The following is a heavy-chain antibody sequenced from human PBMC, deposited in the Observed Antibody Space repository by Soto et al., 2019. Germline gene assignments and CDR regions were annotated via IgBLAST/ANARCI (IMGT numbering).Heavy chain of an antibody. Sequence: QVQLVESGGGVVQPGRSLRLSCAASGFTFNSYALHWVRQAPGKGLEWVAVISYDGSKTYYADSVKGRFTISRDNSKNTLYLQLNRLRPEDTAVYYCARDDYGDYYNWGQGTLVTVSS. CDR3: ARDDYGDYYN. V-gene: IGHV3-30-3*01. J-gene: IGHJ4*02. D-gene: IGHD4-17*01. CDR1: GFTFNSYA. CDR2: ISYDGSKT.